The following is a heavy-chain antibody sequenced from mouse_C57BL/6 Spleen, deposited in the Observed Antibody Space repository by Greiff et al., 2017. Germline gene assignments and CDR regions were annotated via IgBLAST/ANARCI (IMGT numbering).Heavy chain of an antibody. D-gene: IGHD2-5*01. CDR1: GFTFSDYG. J-gene: IGHJ1*03. CDR2: ISSGSSTI. CDR3: ARGGLSNGGYFDV. Sequence: EVQLVESGGGLVKPGGSLKLSCAASGFTFSDYGMHWVRQAPEKGLEWVAYISSGSSTIYYADTVKGRFTISRDNAKNTLFLQMTSLRSEDTAMYYCARGGLSNGGYFDVWGTGTTVTVSS. V-gene: IGHV5-17*01.